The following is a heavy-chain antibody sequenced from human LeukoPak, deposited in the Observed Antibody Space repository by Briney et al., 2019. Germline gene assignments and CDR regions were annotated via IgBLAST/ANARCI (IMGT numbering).Heavy chain of an antibody. J-gene: IGHJ5*02. D-gene: IGHD3-10*01. CDR3: ASYYGSGSYWENNWFDP. CDR1: GYSFTSYW. CDR2: IYPGDSDT. Sequence: GESLKISFKGSGYSFTSYWIGWVRQMPGKSLEWMGIIYPGDSDTRYSPSFQGQVTISADKSISTAYLQWSSLKASDTAMYYCASYYGSGSYWENNWFDPWGQGTLVTVSS. V-gene: IGHV5-51*01.